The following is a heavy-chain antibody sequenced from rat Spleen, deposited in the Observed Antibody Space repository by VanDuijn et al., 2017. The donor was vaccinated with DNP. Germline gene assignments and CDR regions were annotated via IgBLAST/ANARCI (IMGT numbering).Heavy chain of an antibody. CDR2: ISYSGST. CDR1: GYSITSNY. J-gene: IGHJ4*01. Sequence: EVQLQESGPGLVKPSQSLSLTCSVTGYSITSNYWGWIRKFPGNKMEWMGYISYSGSTSYNPSLKSRISITRDTSQNQFFLQLNSVTPEDTATYYCARSGTYYGYNSVGYYVMDAWGQGASVTVSS. CDR3: ARSGTYYGYNSVGYYVMDA. D-gene: IGHD1-9*01. V-gene: IGHV3-1*01.